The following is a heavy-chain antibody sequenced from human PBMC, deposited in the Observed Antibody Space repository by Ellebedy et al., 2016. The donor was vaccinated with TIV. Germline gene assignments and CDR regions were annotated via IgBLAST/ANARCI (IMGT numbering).Heavy chain of an antibody. J-gene: IGHJ4*02. CDR2: ISWNSGSI. V-gene: IGHV3-9*01. CDR1: GFTFDDYA. D-gene: IGHD2-15*01. CDR3: AKDWVGSGAFDY. Sequence: SLKISXAASGFTFDDYAMHWVRQAPGKGLEWVSGISWNSGSIGYADSVKGRFTISRDNAKNSLYLQMNSLRAEDTALYYCAKDWVGSGAFDYWGQGTLVTVSS.